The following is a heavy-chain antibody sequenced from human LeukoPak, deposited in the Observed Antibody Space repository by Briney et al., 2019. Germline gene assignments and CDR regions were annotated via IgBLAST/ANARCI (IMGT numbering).Heavy chain of an antibody. Sequence: GRSLRLSCAASEFTFSSYAMHWVRQAPGKGLERVAVISYDGSNKYYADSVKGRFTISRDNSKNTLYLQMNSLRAEDTAVYYCARSPGGSSSPYFDYWGQGTLVTVSS. J-gene: IGHJ4*02. D-gene: IGHD6-6*01. CDR1: EFTFSSYA. V-gene: IGHV3-30-3*01. CDR2: ISYDGSNK. CDR3: ARSPGGSSSPYFDY.